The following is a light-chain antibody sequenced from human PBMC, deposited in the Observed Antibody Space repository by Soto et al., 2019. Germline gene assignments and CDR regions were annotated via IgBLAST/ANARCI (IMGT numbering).Light chain of an antibody. V-gene: IGLV1-40*01. CDR1: SSNIGAGYD. J-gene: IGLJ2*01. CDR2: GNT. CDR3: QSYDSSLSEGV. Sequence: QSVLTQPPSVSGAPGQRVTISCTGSSSNIGAGYDVHWYQQLPGTALKLLIYGNTNRPSGVPDRFSGSKSGTSASLAITELQAEDEADYYCQSYDSSLSEGVFGGGPKVTVL.